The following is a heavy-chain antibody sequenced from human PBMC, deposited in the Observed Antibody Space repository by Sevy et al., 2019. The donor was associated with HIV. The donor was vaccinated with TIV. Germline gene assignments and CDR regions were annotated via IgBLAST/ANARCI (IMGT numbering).Heavy chain of an antibody. CDR2: IYWNDDK. D-gene: IGHD3-22*01. Sequence: SGPTLVKPTQTLTLTCTFPGFSLTTSEVAVGWIRQPPGKALEWLALIYWNDDKRYSPSLKNRLTIAKDTSKNRVLLTMTNMDPVDTATYYCAHRRSHYDSSGYSIYFDYWGQRTLVTVSS. CDR1: GFSLTTSEVA. V-gene: IGHV2-5*01. J-gene: IGHJ4*02. CDR3: AHRRSHYDSSGYSIYFDY.